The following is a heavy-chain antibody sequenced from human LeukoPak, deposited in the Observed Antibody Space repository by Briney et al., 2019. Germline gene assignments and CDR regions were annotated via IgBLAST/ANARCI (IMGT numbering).Heavy chain of an antibody. Sequence: GGSLRLSCAASGFTVSSNYMSWVRQAPGKGLEWVSVIYSGGSTYYADSVKGRFTISRDNAKNSLYLQMNSLRAEDTAVYYCARDLDCSSTSCYILGYAFDIWGQGTMVTVSS. J-gene: IGHJ3*02. CDR2: IYSGGST. V-gene: IGHV3-66*01. CDR3: ARDLDCSSTSCYILGYAFDI. CDR1: GFTVSSNY. D-gene: IGHD2-2*02.